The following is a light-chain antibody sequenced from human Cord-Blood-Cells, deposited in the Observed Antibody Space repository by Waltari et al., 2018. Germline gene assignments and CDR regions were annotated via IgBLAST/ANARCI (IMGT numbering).Light chain of an antibody. V-gene: IGLV2-23*02. J-gene: IGLJ2*01. CDR3: CSYAGSSTVV. CDR1: SSDVGSYNL. CDR2: EVS. Sequence: QSALTQPASVSGSPGQSITISCTGTSSDVGSYNLVSWYQQHPGKAPKLMIYEVSKRRSGVSNRFSGTKSGNTASLTISWLQAEDEADYYCCSYAGSSTVVFGGGTKLTVL.